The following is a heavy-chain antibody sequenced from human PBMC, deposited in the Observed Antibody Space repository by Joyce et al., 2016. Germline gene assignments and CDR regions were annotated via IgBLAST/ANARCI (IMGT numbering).Heavy chain of an antibody. J-gene: IGHJ4*02. V-gene: IGHV3-15*01. Sequence: EVQLVQSGGGLINPGASLRLSCAASGFTLSNAWMSWVRQGPGKVLEWVGRVKSKTDGGTTDYITPVKSRLTIARDDSKNTLCLQMNSLKTEDTGVYYCTTGDYWGQGTLVTVSS. CDR2: VKSKTDGGTT. CDR3: TTGDY. CDR1: GFTLSNAW.